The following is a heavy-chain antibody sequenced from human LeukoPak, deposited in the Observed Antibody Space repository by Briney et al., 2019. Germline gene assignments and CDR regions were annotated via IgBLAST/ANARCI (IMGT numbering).Heavy chain of an antibody. Sequence: ASVKVSCKASGYTFTSYDINWVRQATGQGLEWMGWMNPNSGNTGYAQKFQGRVTITRNTSISTAYMELSSLRSEDTAVYYCARGAPELVGAFDIWGQGTMVTVSS. D-gene: IGHD6-6*01. J-gene: IGHJ3*02. CDR2: MNPNSGNT. CDR1: GYTFTSYD. V-gene: IGHV1-8*03. CDR3: ARGAPELVGAFDI.